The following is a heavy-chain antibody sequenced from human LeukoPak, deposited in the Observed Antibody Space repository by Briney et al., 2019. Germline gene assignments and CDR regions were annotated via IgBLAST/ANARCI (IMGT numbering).Heavy chain of an antibody. D-gene: IGHD3-9*01. CDR3: ARENGVLRYFDWLRDYYYGMDV. CDR2: ISAYNGNT. CDR1: GYTFTSYG. J-gene: IGHJ6*04. Sequence: ASVKVYCKASGYTFTSYGISWVRQAPGQGLEWMGWISAYNGNTNYAQKLQGRVTMTTDTSTSTAYMELRSLRSDDTAVYYCARENGVLRYFDWLRDYYYGMDVWGKGTTVTVSS. V-gene: IGHV1-18*04.